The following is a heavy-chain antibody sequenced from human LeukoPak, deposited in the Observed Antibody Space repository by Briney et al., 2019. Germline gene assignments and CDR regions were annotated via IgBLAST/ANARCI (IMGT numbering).Heavy chain of an antibody. Sequence: SETLSLTCTVSGGSISSYYWSWIRQPAGKGLEWVGRSYTSGSTNYNPSLKSRVTMSVDTSKNQFSLKLSSVTAADTAVYYCASGEQWLVSYYYYYMDVWGKGTTVTVSS. V-gene: IGHV4-4*07. D-gene: IGHD6-19*01. CDR1: GGSISSYY. CDR2: SYTSGST. CDR3: ASGEQWLVSYYYYYMDV. J-gene: IGHJ6*03.